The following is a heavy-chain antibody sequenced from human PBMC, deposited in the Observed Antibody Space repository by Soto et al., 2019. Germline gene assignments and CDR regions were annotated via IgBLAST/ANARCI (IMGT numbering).Heavy chain of an antibody. V-gene: IGHV4-59*08. D-gene: IGHD6-6*01. CDR1: GGSIRSYY. CDR2: IYYSGST. J-gene: IGHJ5*02. Sequence: SETLSLTCTFSGGSIRSYYWSLIRQPPGKGLEWIGYIYYSGSTNYNPSLKSRVTISVDTSKNQFSLKLSSVTAADTAVYYCASSSSSWFDPWGQGTLVTVSS. CDR3: ASSSSSWFDP.